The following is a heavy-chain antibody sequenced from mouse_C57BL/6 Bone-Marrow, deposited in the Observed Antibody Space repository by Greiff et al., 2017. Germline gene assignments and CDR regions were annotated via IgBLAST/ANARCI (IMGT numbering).Heavy chain of an antibody. CDR3: TRDQILPITTVVDYYAMDY. V-gene: IGHV5-9-1*02. CDR1: GFTFSSYA. CDR2: ISSGGDYI. D-gene: IGHD1-1*01. Sequence: EVMLVESGEGLVKPGGSLKLSCAASGFTFSSYAMSWVRQTPEKRLEWVAYISSGGDYIYYADTVKGRFTISRDNARNTLYLQMSSLKSEDTAMYYCTRDQILPITTVVDYYAMDYWGQGTSVTVSS. J-gene: IGHJ4*01.